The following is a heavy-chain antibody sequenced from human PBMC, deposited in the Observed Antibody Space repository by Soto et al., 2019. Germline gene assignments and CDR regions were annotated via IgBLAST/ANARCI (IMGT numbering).Heavy chain of an antibody. D-gene: IGHD3-3*01. Sequence: VQLQASCPGLVKPSETLSLTCTVSGGSISSYYWSWIRQSPGKGLEWIGYMYYSGSTNYKPSLKSRVTISIDTSRNQFSLNLSSVTAADTAVSYGARGTVGVVKDWGHGTLVTVSS. V-gene: IGHV4-59*01. CDR3: ARGTVGVVKD. J-gene: IGHJ4*01. CDR2: MYYSGST. CDR1: GGSISSYY.